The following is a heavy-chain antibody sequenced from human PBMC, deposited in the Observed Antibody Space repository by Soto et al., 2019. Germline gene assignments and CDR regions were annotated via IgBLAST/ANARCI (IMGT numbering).Heavy chain of an antibody. J-gene: IGHJ4*02. V-gene: IGHV4-4*02. CDR1: GGSISSTNW. D-gene: IGHD3-16*02. CDR2: IYHSGAT. CDR3: ARAPETPPIVRVVVPYFFDS. Sequence: SETLSLTCAVSGGSISSTNWWSWVRQPPGKGLVWIGEIYHSGATNYNSSLNSRVTISVDTSTNQFSLSVSSVTAADTAVYYCARAPETPPIVRVVVPYFFDSWGQGTLVTVSS.